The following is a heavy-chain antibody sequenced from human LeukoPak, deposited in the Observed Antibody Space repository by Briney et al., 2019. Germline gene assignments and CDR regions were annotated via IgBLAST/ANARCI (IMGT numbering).Heavy chain of an antibody. D-gene: IGHD3-22*01. CDR3: ARGGQSKYDSSGYLNYFDY. V-gene: IGHV3-64*01. CDR1: GFTFSSYV. CDR2: ISSNGGST. J-gene: IGHJ4*02. Sequence: AGASLRLSCAASGFTFSSYVMYWVRQAPGKGLEYVSSISSNGGSTYYANSVKGRFTISRDNSKNTLYLQMGSLRAEDMAVYYCARGGQSKYDSSGYLNYFDYWGQGTLVTVSS.